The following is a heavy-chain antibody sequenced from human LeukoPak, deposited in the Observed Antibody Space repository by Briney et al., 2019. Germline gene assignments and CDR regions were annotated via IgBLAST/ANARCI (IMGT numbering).Heavy chain of an antibody. V-gene: IGHV4-4*08. Sequence: SETLSLTCTVSGGSISSYYWSWLRQPPGKGLEWIGRIYTSGSTNYNPSLKSRVTISVDTSKNQFSLKLSSVTAADTAVYYCARAPYSSGWTGSFDYWGQGTLVTVSS. CDR2: IYTSGST. J-gene: IGHJ4*02. D-gene: IGHD6-19*01. CDR3: ARAPYSSGWTGSFDY. CDR1: GGSISSYY.